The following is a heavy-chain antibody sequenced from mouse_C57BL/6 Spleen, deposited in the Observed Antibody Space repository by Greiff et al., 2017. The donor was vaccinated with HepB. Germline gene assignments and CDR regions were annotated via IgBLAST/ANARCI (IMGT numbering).Heavy chain of an antibody. J-gene: IGHJ2*01. Sequence: VQLKESGGDLVKPGGSLKLSCAASGFTFSSYGMSWVRQTPDKRLEWVATISSGGSYTYYPDSVKGRFTISRDNAKNTLYLQMSSLKSEDTAMYYCATFPDYWGQGTTLTVSS. CDR2: ISSGGSYT. CDR1: GFTFSSYG. CDR3: ATFPDY. V-gene: IGHV5-6*01.